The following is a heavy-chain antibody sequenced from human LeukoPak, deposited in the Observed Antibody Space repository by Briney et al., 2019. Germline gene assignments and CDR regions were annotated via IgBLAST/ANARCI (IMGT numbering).Heavy chain of an antibody. CDR3: ARLPSIAAAGDDY. V-gene: IGHV1-69*05. J-gene: IGHJ4*02. CDR2: IIPIFGTA. D-gene: IGHD6-13*01. Sequence: SVKVSCKASGGTFSSYAISWVRQAPGQGLEWMGRIIPIFGTANYAQKFQGRVTITTDESTSTAYMELSSLRSEDTAVYYCARLPSIAAAGDDYWGQGTLVTVSS. CDR1: GGTFSSYA.